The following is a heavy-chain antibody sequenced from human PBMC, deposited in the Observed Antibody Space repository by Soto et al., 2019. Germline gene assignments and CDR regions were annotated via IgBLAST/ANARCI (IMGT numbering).Heavy chain of an antibody. CDR1: GYIFTSYG. J-gene: IGHJ4*02. Sequence: QVQLVQSGAEGKKPGASVKVSCKASGYIFTSYGISWVRQAPGQGLEWMGWISVYNGNTNYAQKFQGRVTMTADTSTSTAYMELRSLSSDDTAVYYCARGGYYYDHNGYVDNDSWGQGTLVTVSS. V-gene: IGHV1-18*01. CDR3: ARGGYYYDHNGYVDNDS. CDR2: ISVYNGNT. D-gene: IGHD3-22*01.